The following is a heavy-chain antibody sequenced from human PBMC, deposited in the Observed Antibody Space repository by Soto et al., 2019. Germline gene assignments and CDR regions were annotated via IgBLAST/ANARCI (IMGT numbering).Heavy chain of an antibody. CDR3: TTDLLGYYDILTGYYNFDY. J-gene: IGHJ4*02. CDR2: IKSKTDGGTT. Sequence: EVQLVESGGGLVKPGGSLRLSCAASGFTFSNAWMSWVRQAPGKGLEWVGRIKSKTDGGTTDYAATVKGRVTISRDNSKNTLYMQMNSLKTEDTAVYYGTTDLLGYYDILTGYYNFDYWGQGTLVTVSS. CDR1: GFTFSNAW. V-gene: IGHV3-15*01. D-gene: IGHD3-9*01.